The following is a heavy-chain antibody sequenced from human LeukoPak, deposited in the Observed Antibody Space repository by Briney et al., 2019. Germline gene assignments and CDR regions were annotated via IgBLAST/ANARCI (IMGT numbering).Heavy chain of an antibody. J-gene: IGHJ4*02. Sequence: GGSLRLSCAASGFTFSSYAMSWVRQAPGKGLEWVSAISGSGGSTYYADSVKGRFTISRDNSKNTLYLQMNSLRAEDTAVYYCAKRASDYVWGSYRLYYFDYWGQGTLVTVSS. CDR3: AKRASDYVWGSYRLYYFDY. CDR1: GFTFSSYA. D-gene: IGHD3-16*02. CDR2: ISGSGGST. V-gene: IGHV3-23*01.